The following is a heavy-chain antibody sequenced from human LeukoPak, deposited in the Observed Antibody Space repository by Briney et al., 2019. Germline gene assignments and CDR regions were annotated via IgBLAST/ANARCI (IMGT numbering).Heavy chain of an antibody. CDR3: ARHRDVWSGYYHFDY. Sequence: PSETLPLTCTVSGGSISSYYWSWIRQPPGKGLEWIGYIYYSGSTNYNPSLKSRVTISVDTSKNQFSLKLSSVTAADTAVYYCARHRDVWSGYYHFDYWGQGTLVTVSS. CDR2: IYYSGST. CDR1: GGSISSYY. D-gene: IGHD3-3*01. J-gene: IGHJ4*02. V-gene: IGHV4-59*08.